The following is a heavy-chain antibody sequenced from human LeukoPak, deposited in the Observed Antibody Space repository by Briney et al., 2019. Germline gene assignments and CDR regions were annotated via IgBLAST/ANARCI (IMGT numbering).Heavy chain of an antibody. V-gene: IGHV3-48*02. D-gene: IGHD7-27*01. CDR2: IDTSSSTM. J-gene: IGHJ3*01. CDR3: AREDDSWGPNNLDL. Sequence: GGSLRLSCAASAFTFSDYSMNWVRQAPGKGLEWISYIDTSSSTMYYADSVMGRFTISRDNAKESLYLQMNSLRDEDTAVYYCAREDDSWGPNNLDLWGQGTMATVSS. CDR1: AFTFSDYS.